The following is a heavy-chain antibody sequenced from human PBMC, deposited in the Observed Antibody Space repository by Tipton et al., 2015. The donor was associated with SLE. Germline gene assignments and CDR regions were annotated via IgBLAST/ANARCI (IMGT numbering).Heavy chain of an antibody. CDR2: IIPIFGTA. J-gene: IGHJ5*02. CDR3: ARDVGQWLVRGWFDP. Sequence: QLVQSGAEVKKPGSSVKVSCKASGGTFSSYAISWVRQAPGQGLEWMGGIIPIFGTANYAQKFQGRVTITADTSTNTSYRELSSLRSEDTAVYYCARDVGQWLVRGWFDPCGQGTMVTVSS. D-gene: IGHD6-19*01. V-gene: IGHV1-69*06. CDR1: GGTFSSYA.